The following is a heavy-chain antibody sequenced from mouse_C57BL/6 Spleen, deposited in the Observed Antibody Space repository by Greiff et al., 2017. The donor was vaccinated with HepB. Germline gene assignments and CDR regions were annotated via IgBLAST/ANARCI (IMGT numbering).Heavy chain of an antibody. CDR3: TRGYYGSSPYWYFDV. D-gene: IGHD1-1*01. CDR2: ISSGGDYI. Sequence: EVKLVESGAGLVKPGGSLKLSCAASGFTFSSYAMSWVRQTPEKRLEWVAYISSGGDYIYYADTVKGRFPISRDNARNTLYLQMSSLKSEDTAMYYCTRGYYGSSPYWYFDVWGTGTTVTVSS. CDR1: GFTFSSYA. J-gene: IGHJ1*03. V-gene: IGHV5-9-1*02.